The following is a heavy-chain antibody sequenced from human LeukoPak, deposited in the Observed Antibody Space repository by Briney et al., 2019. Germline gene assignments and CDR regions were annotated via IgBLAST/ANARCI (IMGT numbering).Heavy chain of an antibody. CDR2: IKQDGSEK. Sequence: QPGGSLRLSCAASGFTFSSYWMSWVRQAPGKGLEWVANIKQDGSEKYYVDSVKGRFTISRDNAKNSLYLQMNSLRAEDTAVYYCARDKMSYCSSTSCFYYYYGMDVWGQGTTVTVSS. CDR1: GFTFSSYW. J-gene: IGHJ6*02. CDR3: ARDKMSYCSSTSCFYYYYGMDV. V-gene: IGHV3-7*01. D-gene: IGHD2-2*01.